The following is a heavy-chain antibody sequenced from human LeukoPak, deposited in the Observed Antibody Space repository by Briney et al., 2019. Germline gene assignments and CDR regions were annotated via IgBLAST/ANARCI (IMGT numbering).Heavy chain of an antibody. V-gene: IGHV3-7*01. D-gene: IGHD2-8*01. Sequence: TGGSLRLSCAASGFTFTNYFMTWVRQAPGRGLEWVANINGDGSEKNYVGSVKGRFTISRDNAKNSLYLQMNSLRAEDTAVYYCATYRYCTNGVCYRSDYWGQGTLVTVSS. CDR1: GFTFTNYF. J-gene: IGHJ4*02. CDR3: ATYRYCTNGVCYRSDY. CDR2: INGDGSEK.